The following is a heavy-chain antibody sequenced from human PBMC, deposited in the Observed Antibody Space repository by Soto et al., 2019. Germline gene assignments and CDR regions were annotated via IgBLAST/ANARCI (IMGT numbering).Heavy chain of an antibody. Sequence: SETLSLTCTVSGGSISSYYWSWIRQPPGKGLEWIWYIYYSGSTNYNPSLKSRVTISVDTSKNQFSLKLSSVTAADTAVYYCARQDDVLRFLEWSSTPVYYMDVWGKGTTVTVSS. CDR1: GGSISSYY. CDR2: IYYSGST. D-gene: IGHD3-3*01. V-gene: IGHV4-59*08. J-gene: IGHJ6*03. CDR3: ARQDDVLRFLEWSSTPVYYMDV.